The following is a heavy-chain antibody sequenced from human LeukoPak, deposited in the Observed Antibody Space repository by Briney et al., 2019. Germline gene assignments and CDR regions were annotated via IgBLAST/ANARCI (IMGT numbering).Heavy chain of an antibody. CDR2: IWYDGSNK. Sequence: GGSLRLSCAASGFTFSSYGMHWVRQAPGKGLEWVAVIWYDGSNKYYADSVKGRFTISRDNSKNTLYPQMNSLRAEDTAVYYCARAPNELWPDYWGQGTLVTVSS. CDR3: ARAPNELWPDY. D-gene: IGHD5-18*01. J-gene: IGHJ4*02. V-gene: IGHV3-33*08. CDR1: GFTFSSYG.